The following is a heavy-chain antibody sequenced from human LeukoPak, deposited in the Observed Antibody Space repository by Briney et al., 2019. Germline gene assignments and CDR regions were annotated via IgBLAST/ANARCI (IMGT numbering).Heavy chain of an antibody. CDR3: AKHNIGWGFFDL. V-gene: IGHV3-23*01. CDR1: GFTFSNHA. J-gene: IGHJ2*01. D-gene: IGHD6-19*01. CDR2: ISDSGGST. Sequence: GGSLRLSCAASGFTFSNHAMSWVRQAPGKGLEWVAVISDSGGSTYYADSVKGRFTISRDNSKNTLYLQMNSLRAEDTAVYYCAKHNIGWGFFDLWGRGTQVTVSS.